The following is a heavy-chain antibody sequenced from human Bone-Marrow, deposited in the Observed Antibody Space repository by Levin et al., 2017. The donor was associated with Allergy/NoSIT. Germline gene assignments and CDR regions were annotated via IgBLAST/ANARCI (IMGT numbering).Heavy chain of an antibody. D-gene: IGHD5-18*01. CDR2: MYYGGRS. V-gene: IGHV4-30-4*01. CDR1: GDSISSGDFY. J-gene: IGHJ4*02. CDR3: ARDLHGGYSFGFGVGY. Sequence: SETLSLTCTVSGDSISSGDFYWSWIRQPPGKGLEWIGYMYYGGRSHYNPSLQSRVTISVDTSRNQFSLKLSSMTAADTAVYYCARDLHGGYSFGFGVGYWGQGTLVTVSS.